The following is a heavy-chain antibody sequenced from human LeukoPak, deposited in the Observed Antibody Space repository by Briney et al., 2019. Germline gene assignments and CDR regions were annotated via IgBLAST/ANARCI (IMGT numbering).Heavy chain of an antibody. D-gene: IGHD6-19*01. Sequence: SETLSPTCTVSGGSISSYCWSWIRQPPGKGLEWIGYIYYSGSTNYNPSLKSRVTISVDTSKNQFSLKLSSVTAADTAVYYCARGSSGWYQSDYWGQGTLVTVSS. CDR1: GGSISSYC. J-gene: IGHJ4*02. CDR3: ARGSSGWYQSDY. V-gene: IGHV4-59*01. CDR2: IYYSGST.